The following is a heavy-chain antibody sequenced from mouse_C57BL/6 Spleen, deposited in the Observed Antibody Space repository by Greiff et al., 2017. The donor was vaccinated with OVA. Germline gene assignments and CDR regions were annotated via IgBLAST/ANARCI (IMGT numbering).Heavy chain of an antibody. CDR3: ARSRLYYYGSSYAFAY. V-gene: IGHV1-18*01. J-gene: IGHJ3*01. CDR2: INPNNGGT. Sequence: VQLQQSGPELVKPGASVKIPCKASGYTFTDYNMDWVKQSHGKSLEWIGDINPNNGGTIYNQKFKGKATLTVDKSSSTAYMELRSLTSEDTAVYYCARSRLYYYGSSYAFAYWGQGTLVTVSA. D-gene: IGHD1-1*01. CDR1: GYTFTDYN.